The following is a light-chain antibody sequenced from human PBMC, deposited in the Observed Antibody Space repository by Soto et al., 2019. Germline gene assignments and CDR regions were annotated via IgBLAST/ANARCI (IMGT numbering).Light chain of an antibody. J-gene: IGKJ3*01. CDR2: DAS. CDR3: QQYDSHLFI. CDR1: QDIRNS. V-gene: IGKV1-33*01. Sequence: DIQMTQSPASLSASIGDRVTITCQASQDIRNSVNWYQQLPGRAPKLLIYDASNLETGVPSRFSGGGSGTDFTFTISSLQPEDLATYYCQQYDSHLFIFGPGTKVDIK.